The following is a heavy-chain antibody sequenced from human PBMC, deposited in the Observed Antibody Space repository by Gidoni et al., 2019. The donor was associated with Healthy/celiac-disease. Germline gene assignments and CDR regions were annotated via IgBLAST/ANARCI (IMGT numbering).Heavy chain of an antibody. CDR1: GGTFSSYA. CDR2: IIPIFGTA. V-gene: IGHV1-69*01. J-gene: IGHJ6*03. CDR3: AKQRAYMSSSWPYTRYYYYYMDV. Sequence: QVQLVQSGAEVKKPGSSVKVSCKASGGTFSSYAISWVRQAPGQGLEWMGGIIPIFGTANYAQKFQGRVTITADESTSTAYMELSSLRSEDTAVYYCAKQRAYMSSSWPYTRYYYYYMDVWGKGTTVTVSS. D-gene: IGHD6-13*01.